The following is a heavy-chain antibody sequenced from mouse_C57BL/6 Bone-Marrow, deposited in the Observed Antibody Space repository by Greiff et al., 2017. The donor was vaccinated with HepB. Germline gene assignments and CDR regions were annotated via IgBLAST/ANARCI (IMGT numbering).Heavy chain of an antibody. CDR3: ASIYYDYLYAMDY. V-gene: IGHV14-3*01. D-gene: IGHD2-4*01. Sequence: EVQLQQSVAELVRPGASVKLSCTASGFNIKNTYMHWVKQRPEQGLEWIGRIDPANGNTKYAPKFQGKATITADTSSNTAYLQLSSLTSDTAIYYCASIYYDYLYAMDYWGQGTSVTVSS. CDR1: GFNIKNTY. J-gene: IGHJ4*01. CDR2: IDPANGNT.